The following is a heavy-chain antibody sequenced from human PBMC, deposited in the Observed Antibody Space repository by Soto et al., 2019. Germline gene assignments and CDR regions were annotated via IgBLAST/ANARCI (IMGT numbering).Heavy chain of an antibody. D-gene: IGHD4-17*01. CDR3: ARASMTTIPMDV. J-gene: IGHJ6*02. Sequence: PSATLSITCNVSGGSMNTYYWTWIRKPPGKGLEWIGYVYYTGTTNYKPSLKTRVTISVDTSKNQFSLKLTSVTAADTAMYYCARASMTTIPMDVWGRGTMVTVSS. CDR2: VYYTGTT. V-gene: IGHV4-59*01. CDR1: GGSMNTYY.